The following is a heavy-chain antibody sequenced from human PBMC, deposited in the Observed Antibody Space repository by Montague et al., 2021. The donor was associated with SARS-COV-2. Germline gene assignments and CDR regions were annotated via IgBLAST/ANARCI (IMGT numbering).Heavy chain of an antibody. CDR3: ARIQAELWPNDYYYGMDV. V-gene: IGHV2-70*01. CDR1: GFSLSTSGMC. D-gene: IGHD5-18*01. J-gene: IGHJ6*02. CDR2: IDWDDDK. Sequence: PALVKPTQTLTLTCTFSGFSLSTSGMCVSWIRQPPGKALEWLVLIDWDDDKYYSTSLKTRLTISKDTSKNQVVLTMTNMDPVDTATYYCARIQAELWPNDYYYGMDVWGQGTTVTVSS.